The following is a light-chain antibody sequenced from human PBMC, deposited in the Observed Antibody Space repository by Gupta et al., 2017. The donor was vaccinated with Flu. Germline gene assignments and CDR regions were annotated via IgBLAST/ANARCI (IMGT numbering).Light chain of an antibody. CDR1: HRRGEKDGSNV. CDR3: KQCEHCPWA. V-gene: IGKV2-30*01. CDR2: RGS. Sequence: VALGQTACIYCRTSHRRGEKDGSNVLDWFQQRPGQAPMRLIYRGSHRDYGVPDRFSGSGSGTDFTLKISRVEAEDVGIYSCKQCEHCPWALGQGTKVEIK. J-gene: IGKJ1*01.